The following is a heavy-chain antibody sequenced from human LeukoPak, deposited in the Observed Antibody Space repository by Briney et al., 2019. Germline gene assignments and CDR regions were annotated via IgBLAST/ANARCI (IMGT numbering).Heavy chain of an antibody. CDR2: IKQDGSEK. V-gene: IGHV3-7*01. J-gene: IGHJ6*03. D-gene: IGHD3-3*01. CDR1: GFTVSNNY. CDR3: ARAMGTSYGFWSGSYTVSYYYYMDV. Sequence: PGGSLRLSCAASGFTVSNNYMSWVRQAPGKGLEWVANIKQDGSEKHYVDSVKGRFSISRDNTKNSLYLQMNSLRAEDTAVYYCARAMGTSYGFWSGSYTVSYYYYMDVWGKGTTVAVS.